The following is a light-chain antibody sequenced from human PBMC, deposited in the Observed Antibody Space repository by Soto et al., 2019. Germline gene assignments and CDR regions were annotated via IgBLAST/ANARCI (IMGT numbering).Light chain of an antibody. CDR3: SSYAGSNNVV. V-gene: IGLV2-8*01. CDR1: SSDVGGNNY. CDR2: EVS. J-gene: IGLJ2*01. Sequence: QSALTQPPSASGSPGQSVTISCTGTSSDVGGNNYVSWYQQHPGKVPKLMIYEVSKRPSGVPDRFSGSKSGNTASLIVSGLQAEDEADYYCSSYAGSNNVVFGGGTKPTVL.